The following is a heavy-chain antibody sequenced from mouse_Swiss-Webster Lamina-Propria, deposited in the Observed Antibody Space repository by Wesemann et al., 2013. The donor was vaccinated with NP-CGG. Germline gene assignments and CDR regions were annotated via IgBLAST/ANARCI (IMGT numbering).Heavy chain of an antibody. D-gene: IGHD2-4*01. Sequence: EVQLVESGGGLVKPGGSLKLSCAASGFTFSSYAMSWVRQTPEKRLEWVATISSGGSYTYYPDSVKGRFTISRDNAKNTLYLQMSSLRSEDTAMYYCANLMITTLDYWGQGTTLTVSS. J-gene: IGHJ2*01. CDR2: ISSGGSYT. CDR3: ANLMITTLDY. V-gene: IGHV5-9-3*01. CDR1: GFTFSSYA.